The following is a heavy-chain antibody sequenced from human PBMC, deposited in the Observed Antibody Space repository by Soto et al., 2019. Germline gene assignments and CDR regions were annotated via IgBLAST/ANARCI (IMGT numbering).Heavy chain of an antibody. D-gene: IGHD4-17*01. CDR2: ISYDGSNK. V-gene: IGHV3-30*18. CDR1: GFTFSSYG. CDR3: AKPGMTTVYYYYGMDV. Sequence: GGSLRLSCAASGFTFSSYGMHWVRQAPGKGLEWVAVISYDGSNKYYADSVKGRFTISRDNSKNTLYLQMNSLRAEDTAVYYCAKPGMTTVYYYYGMDVWGQGTTVTVSS. J-gene: IGHJ6*02.